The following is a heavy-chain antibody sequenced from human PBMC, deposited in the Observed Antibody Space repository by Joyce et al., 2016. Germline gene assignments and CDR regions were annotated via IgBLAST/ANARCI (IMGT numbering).Heavy chain of an antibody. D-gene: IGHD5-18*01. CDR3: ARGRGGYSYGWGTSFWYFDL. CDR2: INHSGST. Sequence: QVQLQQWGAGLLKPSETLSLTCAVYGGSFSGYYWSWIRQPPGKGLEGIGEINHSGSTNYNPALKSRVTISVDTSKNQFSLKLSSVSAADTAVYYCARGRGGYSYGWGTSFWYFDLWGRGTLVTVSS. CDR1: GGSFSGYY. J-gene: IGHJ2*01. V-gene: IGHV4-34*01.